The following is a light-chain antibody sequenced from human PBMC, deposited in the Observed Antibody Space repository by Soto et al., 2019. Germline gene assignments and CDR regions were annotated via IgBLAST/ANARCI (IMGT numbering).Light chain of an antibody. V-gene: IGLV1-44*01. Sequence: SVLTQPPSLSGTPGQRVTISCSGSNSNIGRYSVNWYQHFPGTAPKILIYSDDERPSGVPDRFSGSKSGTPASLAISGLQSEDEAEYYCAAWDDNLNGPLFGGGTKLTVL. J-gene: IGLJ3*02. CDR3: AAWDDNLNGPL. CDR2: SDD. CDR1: NSNIGRYS.